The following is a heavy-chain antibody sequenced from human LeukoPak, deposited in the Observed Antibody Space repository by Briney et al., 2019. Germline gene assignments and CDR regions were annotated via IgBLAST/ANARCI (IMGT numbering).Heavy chain of an antibody. CDR2: ISFDGSKK. V-gene: IGHV3-30*18. D-gene: IGHD3-10*02. CDR1: GITFSFYG. J-gene: IGHJ6*04. CDR3: AELGITMIGGV. Sequence: GRSLRLSCAASGITFSFYGMHWVRQAPGKGLEWVAVISFDGSKKYYADSVKGRFTISRDNSKNTLSLDMNSLRAEDTAVYYCAELGITMIGGVWGKGTTVTISS.